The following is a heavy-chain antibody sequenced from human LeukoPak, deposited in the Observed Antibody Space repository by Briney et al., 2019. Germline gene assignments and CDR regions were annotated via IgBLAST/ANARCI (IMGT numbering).Heavy chain of an antibody. CDR2: INHSGSA. D-gene: IGHD3-22*01. J-gene: IGHJ4*02. CDR3: ARARGDYYDSSGYYSAFDY. Sequence: PSETLSLTCAVYGGPFSGYYWSWIRQPPGKGLEWIGEINHSGSANYNPSLKSRVTISVDMSKNQFSLKLSSVTAADTAVYYCARARGDYYDSSGYYSAFDYWGQGALVTVSS. CDR1: GGPFSGYY. V-gene: IGHV4-34*01.